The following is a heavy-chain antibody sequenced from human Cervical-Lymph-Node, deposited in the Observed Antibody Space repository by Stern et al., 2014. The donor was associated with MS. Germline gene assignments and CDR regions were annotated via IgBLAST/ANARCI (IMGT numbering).Heavy chain of an antibody. Sequence: EVQLVESGGGLVQPGGPLRLSCAASGFTFSNNAMSWVRQAPGKGLEWVSVISATGDSIYYADSVKGRFTIARDNSKNALFLQMNGLMAEDTAIYYCAKHTFGYFYPLDYWGQGTLVTVSS. D-gene: IGHD5-18*01. V-gene: IGHV3-23*04. CDR2: ISATGDSI. CDR1: GFTFSNNA. J-gene: IGHJ4*02. CDR3: AKHTFGYFYPLDY.